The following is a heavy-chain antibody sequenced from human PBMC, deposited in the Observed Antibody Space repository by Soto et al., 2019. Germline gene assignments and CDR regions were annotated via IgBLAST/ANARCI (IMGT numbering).Heavy chain of an antibody. J-gene: IGHJ3*02. CDR3: ARHSRIAAAGDAFDI. Sequence: SETLSLTCTVSGGSISSYYWSWIRQPPGKGLEWIGYIYYSGSTNYNPSLKSRVTISVDTSKNQFSLKLSSVTAADTAVYYCARHSRIAAAGDAFDIWGQGTMVTV. CDR1: GGSISSYY. CDR2: IYYSGST. V-gene: IGHV4-59*08. D-gene: IGHD6-13*01.